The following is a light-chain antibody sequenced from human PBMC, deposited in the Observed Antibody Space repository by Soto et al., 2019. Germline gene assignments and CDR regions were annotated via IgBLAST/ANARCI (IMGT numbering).Light chain of an antibody. CDR2: DAS. J-gene: IGKJ5*01. V-gene: IGKV3-20*01. CDR1: QSVGTY. Sequence: EIVLTQSPATLSLSPGERATLSCRASQSVGTYLAWFQQIPGQAPRLLMYDASNRATGVPDRFSGSGSGTDFTLIISRLEPEDFAVYYCQQYGSSPFTFGQGTRLEI. CDR3: QQYGSSPFT.